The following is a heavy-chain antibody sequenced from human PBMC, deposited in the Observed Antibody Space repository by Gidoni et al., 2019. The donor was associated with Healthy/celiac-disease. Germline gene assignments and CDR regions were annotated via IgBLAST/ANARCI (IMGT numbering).Heavy chain of an antibody. J-gene: IGHJ6*02. V-gene: IGHV4-31*03. CDR2: IYYSGST. CDR3: ARAPTYYYGSGTGYGMDV. D-gene: IGHD3-10*01. Sequence: QVQLQESGPGLVKPSQTLYLTCTFSGGSISSGGYYWSWIRQHPGKGLEWIGYIYYSGSTYYNPSLKSRVTISVDTSKNQFSLKLSSVTAADTAVYYCARAPTYYYGSGTGYGMDVWGQGTTVTVSS. CDR1: GGSISSGGYY.